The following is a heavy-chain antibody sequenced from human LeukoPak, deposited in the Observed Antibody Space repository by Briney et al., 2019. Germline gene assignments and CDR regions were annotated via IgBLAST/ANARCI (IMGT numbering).Heavy chain of an antibody. V-gene: IGHV4-4*07. D-gene: IGHD3-22*01. CDR3: ARVTNYYDSSGYPYYYYYYMDV. Sequence: PSETLSLTCTVSGGSISSYYWSWIRQPAGKGLEWIGRIYTSGSTNYNPSLKSRVTMSVDTSKNQFSLKLSSVTAADTAVYYCARVTNYYDSSGYPYYYYYYMDVWGQRDHGHRLL. CDR1: GGSISSYY. J-gene: IGHJ6*03. CDR2: IYTSGST.